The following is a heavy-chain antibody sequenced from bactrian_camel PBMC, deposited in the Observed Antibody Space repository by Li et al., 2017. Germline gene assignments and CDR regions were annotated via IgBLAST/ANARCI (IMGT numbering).Heavy chain of an antibody. CDR2: ISSGGGTT. D-gene: IGHD6*01. CDR3: AAGGASYGPCRPSRGLYNY. J-gene: IGHJ4*01. V-gene: IGHV3S25*01. Sequence: QVQLVESGGGLVQPGGSLRLSCAASGFTFSSYWMYWVRQAPGKGLEWVSSISSGGGTTFYTDSVKGRFTISQDKADNSVYLQMNSLKPEDTAMYYCAAGGASYGPCRPSRGLYNYWGQWTQVTVS. CDR1: GFTFSSYW.